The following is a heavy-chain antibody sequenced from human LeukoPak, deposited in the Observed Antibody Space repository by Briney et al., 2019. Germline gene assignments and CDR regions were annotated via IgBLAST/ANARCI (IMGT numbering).Heavy chain of an antibody. J-gene: IGHJ6*02. CDR1: GGPISSYD. V-gene: IGHV4-4*07. D-gene: IGHD2-15*01. Sequence: AETLSLTCTASGGPISSYDWSWIRQPAGKGLEWIGRIYTSGSTNYNPSLKSRVTMSVDTSKYQFSLKLSSVTAADTAVYYCERCGSRYYYGMDVWGQGTTVTVSS. CDR2: IYTSGST. CDR3: ERCGSRYYYGMDV.